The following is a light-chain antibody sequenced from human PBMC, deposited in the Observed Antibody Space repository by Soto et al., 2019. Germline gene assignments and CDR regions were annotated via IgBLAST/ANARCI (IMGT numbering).Light chain of an antibody. V-gene: IGKV3-20*01. CDR3: QQYATAPLT. Sequence: EIVLTQSPGTLSLSPGERATLSCRASQSVRTSYLAWYQQKPGQAPRLLIYGASSRATGIPDRFNGSGSGTDFTLTISRLEPEDFAVYYCQQYATAPLTFGQGTKVEIK. CDR2: GAS. J-gene: IGKJ1*01. CDR1: QSVRTSY.